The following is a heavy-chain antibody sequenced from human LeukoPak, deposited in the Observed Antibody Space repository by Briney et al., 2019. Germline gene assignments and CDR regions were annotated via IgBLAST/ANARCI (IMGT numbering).Heavy chain of an antibody. J-gene: IGHJ4*02. D-gene: IGHD1-1*01. V-gene: IGHV4-34*01. CDR3: TITTGTTLGLRDY. Sequence: SGTLSLTCAVYGGPFSGYYWRGIRQPPGKGLEWIGEINHSGSTNYNPSLKSRVPISVDTSKNQLSLKMSPVTAPDPAVYYYTITTGTTLGLRDYWGQGTLVTVSS. CDR1: GGPFSGYY. CDR2: INHSGST.